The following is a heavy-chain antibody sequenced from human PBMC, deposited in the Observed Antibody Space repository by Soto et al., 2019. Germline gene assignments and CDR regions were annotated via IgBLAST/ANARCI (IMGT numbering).Heavy chain of an antibody. D-gene: IGHD2-15*01. Sequence: ASVKVSCKASGYKFTTDFIHWVRQAPGQGLEWMGMIHPSGDTGYAQKFRGRVTMTIDTSTTTAYMELRNLTYEDTAVYFSVRGYCTTSPCSGDFQFWGQGTLVTVSS. V-gene: IGHV1-46*01. CDR2: IHPSGDT. CDR3: VRGYCTTSPCSGDFQF. CDR1: GYKFTTDF. J-gene: IGHJ1*01.